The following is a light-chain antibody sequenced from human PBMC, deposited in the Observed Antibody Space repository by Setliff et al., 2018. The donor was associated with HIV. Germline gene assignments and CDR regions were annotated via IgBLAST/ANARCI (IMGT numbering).Light chain of an antibody. J-gene: IGLJ1*01. CDR1: SSDVGGYNY. CDR3: TSYASSSTLYV. V-gene: IGLV2-14*01. CDR2: EVN. Sequence: ALTQPASVSGSPGQSITISCTGTSSDVGGYNYVSWYQQYPGKAPKLMIYEVNNRPSGVSNRFSGSKSGNTASLTISGLQAEDEADYYCTSYASSSTLYVFGTGTKATVL.